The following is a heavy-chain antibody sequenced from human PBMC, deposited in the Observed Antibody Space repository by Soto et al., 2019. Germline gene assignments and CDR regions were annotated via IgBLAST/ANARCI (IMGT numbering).Heavy chain of an antibody. J-gene: IGHJ6*02. V-gene: IGHV4-34*01. Sequence: SETLSLTCAVYGGSFSGYYWSWIRQPPGKGLEWIGEINHSGSTNYNPSLKSRVTISVDTSKNQFSLKLSSVTAADTAVHYCARGRGYSYGLLYYYYGMDVWGQGTTVTVSS. CDR2: INHSGST. CDR1: GGSFSGYY. D-gene: IGHD5-18*01. CDR3: ARGRGYSYGLLYYYYGMDV.